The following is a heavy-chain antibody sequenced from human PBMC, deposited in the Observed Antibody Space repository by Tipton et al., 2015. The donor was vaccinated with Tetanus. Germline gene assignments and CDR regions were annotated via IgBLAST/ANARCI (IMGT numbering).Heavy chain of an antibody. D-gene: IGHD1-1*01. V-gene: IGHV3-48*02. Sequence: QLVQSGGGLIQPGGSLRLSCAVSGFDVGTTYMNWVRQAPGKGLEWVSYISTSRTTIFYADSVRGRFTISRDNAKNSLYLQMNSLRDEDTAVYFCARRSLTNYGLDVWGQGTPVTVSS. CDR3: ARRSLTNYGLDV. CDR2: ISTSRTTI. J-gene: IGHJ6*02. CDR1: GFDVGTTY.